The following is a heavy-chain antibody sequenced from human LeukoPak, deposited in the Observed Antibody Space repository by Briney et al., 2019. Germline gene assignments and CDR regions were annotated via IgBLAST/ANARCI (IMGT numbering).Heavy chain of an antibody. CDR3: ARDLTERKYYIAY. V-gene: IGHV3-30*02. Sequence: GGSLRLSCAASGFTFASYSMNWVRQAPGEGLEWVAYIGYTGTDTYYADSVKGRFTISRDNSKNTVHLQVNSLRAADTALYSCARDLTERKYYIAYWGQGTLVTVSS. CDR1: GFTFASYS. D-gene: IGHD2-8*02. J-gene: IGHJ4*02. CDR2: IGYTGTDT.